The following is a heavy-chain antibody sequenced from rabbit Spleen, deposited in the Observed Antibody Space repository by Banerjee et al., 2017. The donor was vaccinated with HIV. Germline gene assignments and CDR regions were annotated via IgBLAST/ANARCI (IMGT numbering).Heavy chain of an antibody. J-gene: IGHJ4*01. V-gene: IGHV1S40*01. CDR3: ARNGGMLDYNL. CDR1: GFSFSSSDY. Sequence: QSLEESGGGLVQPEGSLALTCKASGFSFSSSDYICWVRQAPGKGLEWISCIAGSSSGFTYSATWAKGRFTISKTSSTTVTLQMTSLTAADTATYFCARNGGMLDYNLWGPCTLVTVS. D-gene: IGHD6-1*01. CDR2: IAGSSSGFT.